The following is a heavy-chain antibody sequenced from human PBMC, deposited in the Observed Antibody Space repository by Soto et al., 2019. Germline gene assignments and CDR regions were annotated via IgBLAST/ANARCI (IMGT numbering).Heavy chain of an antibody. J-gene: IGHJ4*02. D-gene: IGHD3-16*01. V-gene: IGHV3-23*05. CDR2: IGSRGIGI. Sequence: GGTLRLSCSTSGCSFGAYPMNWVRQAPGKGLEWVSGIGSRGIGIYNADSVRGRVTISVDNSKNQLSLQLSSLRAEDTAEYYCARVRPSWRVGDYYYLDIWGQGSLVTVSS. CDR3: ARVRPSWRVGDYYYLDI. CDR1: GCSFGAYP.